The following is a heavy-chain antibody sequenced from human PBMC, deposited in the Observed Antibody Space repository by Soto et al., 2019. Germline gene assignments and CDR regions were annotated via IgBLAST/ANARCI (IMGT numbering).Heavy chain of an antibody. J-gene: IGHJ4*02. V-gene: IGHV4-59*08. D-gene: IGHD2-15*01. CDR3: ARHQEVVAALDYFDY. CDR2: IYYSGST. Sequence: QVQLQESGPGLVKPSETLSLTCTVSGGSISSYYWSWIRQPPGKGLEWIGYIYYSGSTNYNPSLKSRVTISVDTSKNQFSLKLSSVTAADTAVYYCARHQEVVAALDYFDYWGQGTLVTVS. CDR1: GGSISSYY.